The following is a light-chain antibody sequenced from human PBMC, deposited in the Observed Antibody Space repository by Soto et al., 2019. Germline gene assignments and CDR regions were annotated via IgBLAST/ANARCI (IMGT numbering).Light chain of an antibody. CDR3: CSYAGSSTYV. CDR2: EVS. Sequence: QSVLTQPASVSGSPGQSITISCTGTSSDVGSYNLVSWYQQHPGKAPKLMIYEVSKQPSGVSIRFSGSKSGNTASLTISGLQAEDEADYYCCSYAGSSTYVFGTGTQLTVL. J-gene: IGLJ1*01. CDR1: SSDVGSYNL. V-gene: IGLV2-23*02.